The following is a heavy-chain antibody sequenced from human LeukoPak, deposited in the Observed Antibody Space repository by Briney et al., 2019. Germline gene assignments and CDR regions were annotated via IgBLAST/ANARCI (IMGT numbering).Heavy chain of an antibody. V-gene: IGHV1-2*02. Sequence: GSVKVSCKTSGYTFTGYYMHWVRQAPGQGLEWMGWINPNSGGTNYAQKFQGRVTMTRDTSISTAYMELSRLRSDDTAVYYCARDPPGWYVYWFDPWGQGTLVTVSS. D-gene: IGHD6-19*01. CDR3: ARDPPGWYVYWFDP. CDR2: INPNSGGT. J-gene: IGHJ5*02. CDR1: GYTFTGYY.